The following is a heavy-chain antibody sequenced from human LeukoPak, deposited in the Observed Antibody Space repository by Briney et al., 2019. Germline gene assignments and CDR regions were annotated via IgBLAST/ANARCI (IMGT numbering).Heavy chain of an antibody. CDR3: AKQFLGAN. CDR1: GFIFSKHA. CDR2: INAVDADT. Sequence: PGGSLRLSCAASGFIFSKHAMTWVRQAPGKGLEYVSTINAVDADTYYADAVKGRFTVSRDNSKNTLYLQMNSLRSDDTAGYYCAKQFLGANWGQGTLVTVSS. D-gene: IGHD4/OR15-4a*01. J-gene: IGHJ4*02. V-gene: IGHV3-23*01.